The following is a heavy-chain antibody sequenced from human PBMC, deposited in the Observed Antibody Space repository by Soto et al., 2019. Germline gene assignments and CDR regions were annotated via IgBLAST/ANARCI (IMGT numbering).Heavy chain of an antibody. J-gene: IGHJ6*02. CDR1: GYTFTTFW. CDR3: ASHNFFCGGDCNSSGMDV. Sequence: GESLKISCTGFGYTFTTFWISWVRQMPGRGLEWMGRIDPRDSYTKYSPSFEGHVTISADKSTRTAYLQWGSLKASDTAVYFCASHNFFCGGDCNSSGMDVWGQGTTVTVSS. CDR2: IDPRDSYT. D-gene: IGHD2-21*02. V-gene: IGHV5-10-1*01.